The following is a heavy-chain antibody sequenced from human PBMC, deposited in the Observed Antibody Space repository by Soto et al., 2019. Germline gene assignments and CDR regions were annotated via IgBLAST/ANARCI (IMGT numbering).Heavy chain of an antibody. CDR2: ISDRGTT. CDR1: GGSIDDYY. D-gene: IGHD3-16*02. J-gene: IGHJ5*02. Sequence: SETLSLTCTVFGGSIDDYYWSWIRLSPGKGLEWIGHISDRGTTDYNPSLKSRVTISVDRSKKQFSLKVTSVTAADTAVYYCARDRWTARANWFDPWGKGTLVPVSS. V-gene: IGHV4-59*01. CDR3: ARDRWTARANWFDP.